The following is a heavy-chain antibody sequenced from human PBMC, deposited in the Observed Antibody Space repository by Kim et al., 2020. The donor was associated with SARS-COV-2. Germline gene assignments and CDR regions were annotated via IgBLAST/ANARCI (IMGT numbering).Heavy chain of an antibody. CDR3: ASFGSGYWRRVYYYYGMDV. CDR1: GGSFSGYY. V-gene: IGHV4-34*01. CDR2: INHSGST. J-gene: IGHJ6*02. Sequence: SETLSLTCAVYGGSFSGYYWSWIRQPPGKGLEWIGEINHSGSTNYNPSLKSGVTISVDTSKNQFSLKLSSVTAADTAVYYCASFGSGYWRRVYYYYGMDVWGQGTTVTVSS. D-gene: IGHD3-3*01.